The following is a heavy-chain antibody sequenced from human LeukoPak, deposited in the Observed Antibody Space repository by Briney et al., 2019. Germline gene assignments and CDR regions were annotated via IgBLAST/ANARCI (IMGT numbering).Heavy chain of an antibody. CDR3: AKDQRWAAAGNDAFDI. CDR2: ISYDGSNK. V-gene: IGHV3-30*18. J-gene: IGHJ3*02. D-gene: IGHD6-13*01. CDR1: GFTFSSYG. Sequence: GESLRLSCAASGFTFSSYGMHWVRQAPGKGLEWVAVISYDGSNKYYADSVKGRFTISRDNSKNTLYLQMNSLRAEDTAVYYCAKDQRWAAAGNDAFDIWGQGTMVTVSS.